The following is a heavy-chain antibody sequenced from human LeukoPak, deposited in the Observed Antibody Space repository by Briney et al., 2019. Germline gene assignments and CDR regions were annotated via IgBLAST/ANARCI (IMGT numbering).Heavy chain of an antibody. CDR1: GGSISSYY. Sequence: SETLSLTCTVSGGSISSYYWSWIRQPPGKGLEWIGYIYYSGSTNYNPSLKSRVTISVDTSKNQFSLKLSSVTAADTAVYYCARDRGMTTPYDGFDIWGQGTMVTVSS. CDR3: ARDRGMTTPYDGFDI. D-gene: IGHD2-15*01. V-gene: IGHV4-59*01. CDR2: IYYSGST. J-gene: IGHJ3*02.